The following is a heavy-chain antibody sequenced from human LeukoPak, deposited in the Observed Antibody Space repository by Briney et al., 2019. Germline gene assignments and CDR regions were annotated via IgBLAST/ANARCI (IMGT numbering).Heavy chain of an antibody. J-gene: IGHJ4*02. V-gene: IGHV4-34*01. CDR2: INHSGST. CDR3: ARGHDSSGYY. CDR1: GGSFSGYY. Sequence: FETLALTCAVYGGSFSGYYWSWIRQPPGKGLEWIGEINHSGSTNYNPSLKSRVTISVDTSKNQFSLKLSSVTAADTAVYYCARGHDSSGYYWAQRTLVTVSS. D-gene: IGHD3-22*01.